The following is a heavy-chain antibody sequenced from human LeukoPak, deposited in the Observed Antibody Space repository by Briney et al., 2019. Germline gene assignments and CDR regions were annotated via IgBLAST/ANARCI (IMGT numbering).Heavy chain of an antibody. J-gene: IGHJ4*02. D-gene: IGHD6-13*01. CDR2: ISSSSSTI. CDR1: GFTFSSYG. Sequence: PGGSLRLSCATSGFTFSSYGMNWVRQAPGKGLEWVSYISSSSSTIYYADSVKGRFTISRDNAKNSLYLQMNSLRAEDTAVYYCARPVGFYSSSWGFDYWGQGTLVTVSS. V-gene: IGHV3-48*04. CDR3: ARPVGFYSSSWGFDY.